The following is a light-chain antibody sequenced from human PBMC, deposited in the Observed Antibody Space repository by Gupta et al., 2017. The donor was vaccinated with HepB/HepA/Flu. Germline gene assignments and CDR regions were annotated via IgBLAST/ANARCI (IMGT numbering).Light chain of an antibody. J-gene: IGKJ4*01. CDR2: WAS. Sequence: DLVMTQSPDSLAVSLGERATINCKSSQSVLYSSNNKNYLAWYQQKPGQPPKLLIYWASTRESGVPDRCSGSGSGTDFTLTISSLQAEDVAVYYCQQYYSTPPTFGGGTKVEIK. V-gene: IGKV4-1*01. CDR3: QQYYSTPPT. CDR1: QSVLYSSNNKNY.